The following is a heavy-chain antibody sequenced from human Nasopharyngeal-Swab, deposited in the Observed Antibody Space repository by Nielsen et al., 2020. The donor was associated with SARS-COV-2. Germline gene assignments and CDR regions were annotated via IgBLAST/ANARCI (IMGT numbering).Heavy chain of an antibody. J-gene: IGHJ6*02. CDR2: IHNSGAP. V-gene: IGHV4-39*07. CDR1: GDSIRSTTFY. Sequence: SETLSLTCTVSGDSIRSTTFYWGWIRQPPGKGLEWIGSIHNSGAPYYIPSLKSRVTISVDTSKNQFSLKLSSVTAADTAVYYCARDWWGGGMDVWGQGTTVTVSS. CDR3: ARDWWGGGMDV. D-gene: IGHD2-15*01.